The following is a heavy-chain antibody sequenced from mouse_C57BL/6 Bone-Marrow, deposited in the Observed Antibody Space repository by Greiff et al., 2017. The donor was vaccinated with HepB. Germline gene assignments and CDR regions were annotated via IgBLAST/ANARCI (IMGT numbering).Heavy chain of an antibody. CDR1: GFTFSSYG. CDR3: ARMGVYSYPSAMDY. CDR2: ISSGGSYT. V-gene: IGHV5-6*01. J-gene: IGHJ4*01. Sequence: EVQLVESGGDLVKPGGSLKLSCAASGFTFSSYGMSWVRQTPDKRLEWVATISSGGSYTYYPDSVKGRFTISIDNAKNTLYLQMSSLKSEDTAMYYCARMGVYSYPSAMDYWGQGTSVTVSS. D-gene: IGHD2-12*01.